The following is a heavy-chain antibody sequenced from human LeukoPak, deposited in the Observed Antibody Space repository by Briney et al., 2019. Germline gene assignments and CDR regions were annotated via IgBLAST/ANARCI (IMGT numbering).Heavy chain of an antibody. D-gene: IGHD6-13*01. CDR3: ARILQQQLVTGVDY. V-gene: IGHV1-46*01. Sequence: ASVKVSCKASGYTFTTYYMHWVRQAPGQGLEWMGIINPSGGSTSYAQNFQGRLTMTRDTSTSTVYMELSSLRSDDTAVYYCARILQQQLVTGVDYWGQGTLVTVSS. J-gene: IGHJ4*02. CDR2: INPSGGST. CDR1: GYTFTTYY.